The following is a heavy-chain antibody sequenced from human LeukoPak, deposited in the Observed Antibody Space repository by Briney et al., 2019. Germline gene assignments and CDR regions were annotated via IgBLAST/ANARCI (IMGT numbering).Heavy chain of an antibody. CDR3: AQKGGTDH. J-gene: IGHJ4*02. V-gene: IGHV3-48*02. CDR2: ISSSSSAM. CDR1: GFTFSRFG. D-gene: IGHD2-15*01. Sequence: GGSLRLSCAASGFTFSRFGMNWVRQAPGKGLEWISYISSSSSAMYYADSVKGRFTISRDNAKNSLYLQMCSLRDEDTAVYYCAQKGGTDHWGQGTLVTVSS.